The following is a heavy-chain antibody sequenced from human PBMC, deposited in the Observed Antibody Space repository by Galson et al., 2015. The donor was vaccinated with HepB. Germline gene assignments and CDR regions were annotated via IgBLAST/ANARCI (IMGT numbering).Heavy chain of an antibody. CDR2: IWYDGSNK. D-gene: IGHD6-13*01. J-gene: IGHJ5*02. CDR1: GFTFSSYG. V-gene: IGHV3-33*01. Sequence: SLRLSCAASGFTFSSYGMHWVRQAPGKGLEWVAVIWYDGSNKYYADSVKGRFTISRDNSKNTLYLQMNSLRAEDTAVYYCARGSIAAAGKGGDWFDPWGQGTLVTVSS. CDR3: ARGSIAAAGKGGDWFDP.